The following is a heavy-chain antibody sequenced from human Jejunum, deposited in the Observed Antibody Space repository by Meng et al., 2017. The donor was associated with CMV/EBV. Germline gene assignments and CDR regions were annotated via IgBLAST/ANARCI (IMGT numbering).Heavy chain of an antibody. D-gene: IGHD1-26*01. Sequence: GFNFGAYEMNWVRQAPGKGLEWVSHISRSGTTIYYADSVKGRFTISRDNAKNSLYLQMNSLRAEDTALYYCARFSILGRTNAFDIWGHGTMVTVSS. CDR1: GFNFGAYE. CDR2: ISRSGTTI. V-gene: IGHV3-48*03. CDR3: ARFSILGRTNAFDI. J-gene: IGHJ3*02.